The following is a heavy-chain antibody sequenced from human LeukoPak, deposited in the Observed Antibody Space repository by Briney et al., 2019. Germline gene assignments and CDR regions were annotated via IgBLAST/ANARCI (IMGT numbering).Heavy chain of an antibody. V-gene: IGHV3-30*18. CDR3: AKRCRGAAGSCLDY. CDR2: ISYDGSNK. Sequence: GGSLRLSCAASGFTFSSYGMHWVRQAPGKGLEWVAVISYDGSNKYYADSAKGRFTISRDKSKNTLYLQMNSLRAEDTALYYCAKRCRGAAGSCLDYWGQGTLVTVSS. D-gene: IGHD6-13*01. J-gene: IGHJ4*02. CDR1: GFTFSSYG.